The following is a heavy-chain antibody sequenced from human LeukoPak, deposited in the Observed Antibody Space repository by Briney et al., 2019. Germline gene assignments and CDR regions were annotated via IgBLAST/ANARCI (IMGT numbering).Heavy chain of an antibody. V-gene: IGHV1-69*05. J-gene: IGHJ1*01. CDR3: ARVACSGGSCYFEYFQH. D-gene: IGHD2-15*01. CDR2: IIPIFGTA. CDR1: GGTFSSYA. Sequence: SVKVSCKASGGTFSSYAISWVRQAPGRGLEWTGGIIPIFGTANYAQKFQGRVTITTDESTSTAYMELSSLRSEDTAVYYCARVACSGGSCYFEYFQHWGQGTLVTVSS.